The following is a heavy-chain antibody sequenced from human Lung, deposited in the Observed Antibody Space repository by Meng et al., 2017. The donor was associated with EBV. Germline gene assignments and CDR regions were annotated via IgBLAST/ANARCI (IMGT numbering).Heavy chain of an antibody. J-gene: IGHJ4*02. CDR1: GGSISSGGYY. V-gene: IGHV4-31*03. Sequence: QGLGPGRVRPSQTLSLTCTVPGGSISSGGYYWSWIRQHPGKGLEWIGYIYYSGSTYYNPSLKSRVTISVDTSKNQFSLKLSSVTAADAAVYYCARVCEVCLDYWGQGTLVTVSS. CDR2: IYYSGST. D-gene: IGHD5/OR15-5a*01. CDR3: ARVCEVCLDY.